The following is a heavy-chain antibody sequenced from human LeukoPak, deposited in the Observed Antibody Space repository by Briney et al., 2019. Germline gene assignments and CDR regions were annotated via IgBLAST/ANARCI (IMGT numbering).Heavy chain of an antibody. CDR3: ARDRKNGSSGWYRAYYYYYGMDV. CDR2: LQYHGSDI. CDR1: GFTFSNYG. D-gene: IGHD6-19*01. Sequence: GSLRLSCVASGFTFSNYGMHWVRQAPGKGLVWVAFLQYHGSDIFYADSVKGRFTISRDNSKNTLYLQMNSLRAEDTAVYYCARDRKNGSSGWYRAYYYYYGMDVWGQGTTVTVSS. J-gene: IGHJ6*02. V-gene: IGHV3-30*02.